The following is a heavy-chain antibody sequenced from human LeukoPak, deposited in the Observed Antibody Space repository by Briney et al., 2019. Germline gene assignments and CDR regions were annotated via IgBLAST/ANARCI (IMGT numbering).Heavy chain of an antibody. CDR1: GYSFTGYY. D-gene: IGHD3-22*01. Sequence: ASVKVSCKASGYSFTGYYMNWVRQAPGQGLEWMGWINPKSGDTDYAQRFQDRVTMTRDTSDRTAHMELSRLRSDDTAVYYCARGTYYYDTTGFYRGDYFDSWGQGTLVTVSS. J-gene: IGHJ4*02. V-gene: IGHV1-2*02. CDR2: INPKSGDT. CDR3: ARGTYYYDTTGFYRGDYFDS.